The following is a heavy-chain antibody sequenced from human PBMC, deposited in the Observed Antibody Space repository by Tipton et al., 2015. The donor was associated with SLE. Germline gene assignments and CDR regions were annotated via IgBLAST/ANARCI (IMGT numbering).Heavy chain of an antibody. J-gene: IGHJ6*02. CDR3: ARDPGYCSGGCMDV. CDR1: GGSISSGSYY. V-gene: IGHV4-61*01. D-gene: IGHD2-15*01. Sequence: LRLSCTVSGGSISSGSYYWSWIRQPPGKGLEWIGYIYYSGSTNYNPSLKSRVTISVDTSKNQFSLKLSSVTAADTAVYYCARDPGYCSGGCMDVWGQGTTVTVSS. CDR2: IYYSGST.